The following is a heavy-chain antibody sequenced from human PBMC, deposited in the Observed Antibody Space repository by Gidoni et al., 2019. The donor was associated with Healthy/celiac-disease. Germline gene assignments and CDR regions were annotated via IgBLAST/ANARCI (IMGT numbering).Heavy chain of an antibody. CDR2: IYHSGST. CDR1: GYSISSGYY. J-gene: IGHJ4*02. V-gene: IGHV4-38-2*01. Sequence: QVQLQESGPGLVKPSETLSLTCAVSGYSISSGYYWGWIRQPPGKGLEWIGSIYHSGSTYYNPSLKSRFTISVDTSKNQFSLKLSSVTAADTAVYYCAREDIVVVVAATSQFDYWGQGTLVTVSS. D-gene: IGHD2-15*01. CDR3: AREDIVVVVAATSQFDY.